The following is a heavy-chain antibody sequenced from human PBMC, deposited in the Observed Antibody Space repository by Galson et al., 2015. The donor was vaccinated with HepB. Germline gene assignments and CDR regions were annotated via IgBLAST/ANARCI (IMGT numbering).Heavy chain of an antibody. CDR3: ATHIPDDVVAAATFEH. J-gene: IGHJ4*02. D-gene: IGHD2-2*01. V-gene: IGHV3-49*04. Sequence: SPILLWSVSSFTFGGYATCRVSQVPGNREESVGFIRSNPYGGTTEYAPSVKGRFTISRDDSKSIVYLQMNSLTTEDTAVYYCATHIPDDVVAAATFEHWGRGTLVTVSS. CDR1: SFTFGGYA. CDR2: IRSNPYGGTT.